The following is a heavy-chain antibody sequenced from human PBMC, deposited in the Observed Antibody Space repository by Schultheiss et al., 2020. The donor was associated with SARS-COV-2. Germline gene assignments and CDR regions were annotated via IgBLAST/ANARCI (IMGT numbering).Heavy chain of an antibody. CDR2: INHSGST. J-gene: IGHJ3*02. D-gene: IGHD3-3*01. Sequence: SETLSLTCTVSGGSISSYYWSWIRQPPGKGLEWIGEINHSGSTNYNPSLKSRVTISVDTSKNQFSLKLSSVTAADTAVYYCASRYDFWSGPYAFDIWGQGTMVTVSS. V-gene: IGHV4-34*01. CDR3: ASRYDFWSGPYAFDI. CDR1: GGSISSYY.